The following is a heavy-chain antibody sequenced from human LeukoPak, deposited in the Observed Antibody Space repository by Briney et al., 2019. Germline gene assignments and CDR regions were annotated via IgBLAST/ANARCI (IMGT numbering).Heavy chain of an antibody. D-gene: IGHD2-15*01. J-gene: IGHJ4*02. CDR3: AKAWVDVVVVAEGTQDDY. Sequence: PGRSLRLSCAASGFTFSSYGMHWVRQAPGKGLEWVAVISYDGSNKYYADSVKGRFTISRDSSKNTLYLQMNSLRAEDTAVYYCAKAWVDVVVVAEGTQDDYWGQGTLVTVSS. CDR1: GFTFSSYG. CDR2: ISYDGSNK. V-gene: IGHV3-30*18.